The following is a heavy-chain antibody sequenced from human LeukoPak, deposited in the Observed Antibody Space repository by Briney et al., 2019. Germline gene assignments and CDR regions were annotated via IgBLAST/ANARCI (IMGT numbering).Heavy chain of an antibody. J-gene: IGHJ4*01. Sequence: GGSLRLSCAASGFTFSSYSMNWVRQAPGKGLEWVSSISSSSSYIYYADSVEGRFTISRDKAKNSLYLQMNTLTAEDTAVRYCQAAVTTWGQSDYWGHGTLVTVSS. CDR3: QAAVTTWGQSDY. V-gene: IGHV3-21*01. CDR1: GFTFSSYS. CDR2: ISSSSSYI. D-gene: IGHD4-11*01.